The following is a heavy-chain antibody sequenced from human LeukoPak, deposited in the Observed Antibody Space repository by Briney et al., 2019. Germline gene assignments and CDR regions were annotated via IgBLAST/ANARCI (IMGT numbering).Heavy chain of an antibody. CDR3: ARQKYSSSFSDAFDI. CDR1: GYTFTGYY. J-gene: IGHJ3*02. V-gene: IGHV1-2*02. D-gene: IGHD6-13*01. Sequence: GASVKVSCKASGYTFTGYYMHWVRQAPGQGLEWMGWINPNSGGTNYAQKFQGRVTMTRDTSISTAYMELSRLRSDDTAVYYCARQKYSSSFSDAFDIWGQGTMVTVSS. CDR2: INPNSGGT.